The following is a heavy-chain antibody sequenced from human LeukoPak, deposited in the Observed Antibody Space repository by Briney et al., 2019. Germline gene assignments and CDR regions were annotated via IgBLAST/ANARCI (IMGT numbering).Heavy chain of an antibody. CDR2: ISSSSSTI. J-gene: IGHJ4*02. V-gene: IGHV3-48*01. CDR1: GFTFSSYS. CDR3: AKSRGSGLFDY. D-gene: IGHD3-10*01. Sequence: GGSLRLSCAASGFTFSSYSMNWVRQAPGKGLEWVSYISSSSSTIYYADSVKGRFTISRDNAKNSLYLQMNSLRADDTAVYICAKSRGSGLFDYWGQGTLVTVSS.